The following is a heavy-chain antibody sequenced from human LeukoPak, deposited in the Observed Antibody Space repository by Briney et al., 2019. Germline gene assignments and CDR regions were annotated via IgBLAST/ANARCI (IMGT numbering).Heavy chain of an antibody. D-gene: IGHD3-22*01. CDR1: GFTFSSYS. Sequence: GGSLRLSCVASGFTFSSYSMNWVRQAPGKGLEWVSSISSSSSYIYYADSVKGRFTISRDNAKNSLYLQMNSLRAEDTAVYYCARDRGYYNYYDSSGPNDAFDIWGQGTMVTVSS. V-gene: IGHV3-21*01. CDR2: ISSSSSYI. CDR3: ARDRGYYNYYDSSGPNDAFDI. J-gene: IGHJ3*02.